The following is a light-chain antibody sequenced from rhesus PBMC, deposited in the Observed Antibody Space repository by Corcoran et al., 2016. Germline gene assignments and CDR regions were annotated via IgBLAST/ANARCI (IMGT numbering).Light chain of an antibody. V-gene: IGKV1-37*01. J-gene: IGKJ2*01. Sequence: DIQMTQSPSALSASVGDTVTITCRASQAISSYSAWYQQKPGKAPKPLFYYASNFGSGVPSRFTGSVSGTEFTLTISSLQPADFATYYCQQYNSAPYSFGQGTKVEIK. CDR2: YAS. CDR3: QQYNSAPYS. CDR1: QAISSY.